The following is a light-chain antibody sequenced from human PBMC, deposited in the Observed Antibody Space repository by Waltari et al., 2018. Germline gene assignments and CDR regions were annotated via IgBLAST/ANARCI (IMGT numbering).Light chain of an antibody. V-gene: IGKV4-1*01. CDR1: QSVLYSSNNKNY. J-gene: IGKJ2*01. Sequence: DIVMTQSPDSLAVSLGERATIHCKSSQSVLYSSNNKNYLAWYQQKPGQPPKLLISWAATRESGVPDRFSGSGSGTDFTLTISSLQAEDVAVYYCQEYYSTPLTFGQGTTLEIK. CDR2: WAA. CDR3: QEYYSTPLT.